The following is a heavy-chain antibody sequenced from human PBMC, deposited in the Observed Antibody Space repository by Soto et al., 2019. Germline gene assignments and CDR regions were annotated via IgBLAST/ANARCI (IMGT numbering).Heavy chain of an antibody. D-gene: IGHD3-22*01. CDR3: ASLTYYYDSSGYFDY. CDR2: INSDGSST. V-gene: IGHV3-74*01. CDR1: GFTFSSYW. Sequence: GGSLRLSCAASGFTFSSYWMHWVRQAPGKGLVWVSRINSDGSSTSYADSVKGRFTISRDNAKNTLYLQMNSLRAEDTAVYYCASLTYYYDSSGYFDYWGQGTLVTVSS. J-gene: IGHJ4*02.